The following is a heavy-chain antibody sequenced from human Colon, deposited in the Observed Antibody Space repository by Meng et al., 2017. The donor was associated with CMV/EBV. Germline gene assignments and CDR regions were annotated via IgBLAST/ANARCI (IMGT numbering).Heavy chain of an antibody. J-gene: IGHJ4*02. CDR3: TRVANYLDY. CDR1: GITLSSYV. Sequence: GESLKISCAASGITLSSYVMTWVRQAPGKGLEWVSYISSSGSTIYYADSVKGRFTISRDNAKNSLYLQMNSLRPDDTAVYYCTRVANYLDYWGQGTLVTVSS. V-gene: IGHV3-48*03. CDR2: ISSSGSTI.